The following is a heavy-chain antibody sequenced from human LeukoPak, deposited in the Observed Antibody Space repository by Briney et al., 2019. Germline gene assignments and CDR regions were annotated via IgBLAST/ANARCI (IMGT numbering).Heavy chain of an antibody. Sequence: GRSLRLSCAASGFTFDDYAMHWVRLAPGKGLEWVSGISWNSGSIGYADSVKGRFTISRDNAKNSLYLQMNSLRAEDTALYYCAKAYGGTTGFDYYFDYWGQGTLVTVSS. CDR1: GFTFDDYA. D-gene: IGHD1-1*01. V-gene: IGHV3-9*01. J-gene: IGHJ4*02. CDR3: AKAYGGTTGFDYYFDY. CDR2: ISWNSGSI.